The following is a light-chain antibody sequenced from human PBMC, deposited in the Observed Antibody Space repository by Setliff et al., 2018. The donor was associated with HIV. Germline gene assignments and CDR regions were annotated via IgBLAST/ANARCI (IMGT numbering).Light chain of an antibody. CDR3: CSYATGDTLI. V-gene: IGLV2-23*02. CDR2: DVT. J-gene: IGLJ2*01. Sequence: QSALTQPDSVSGSPGQSITISCTGSSNNIGGYESISWYQQHPGEVPKLMIYDVTKRPSGVSNRFSGSKSGNTASLTVSGLQTEDEADYYCCSYATGDTLIFGGGTKETVL. CDR1: SNNIGGYES.